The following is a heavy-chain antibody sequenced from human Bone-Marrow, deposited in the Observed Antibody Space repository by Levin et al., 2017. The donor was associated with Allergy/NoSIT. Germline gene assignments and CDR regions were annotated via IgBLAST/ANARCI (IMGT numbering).Heavy chain of an antibody. Sequence: GGSLRLSCAASGFTFSSYGMHWVRQAPGKGLEWVAVISNDGSDKYYADSVKGRFTISRDNSKNTPYLQMNSLRAEDTAVYYSAKDRGYYDFDLPDYWGQGTLVTVSS. V-gene: IGHV3-30*18. J-gene: IGHJ4*02. CDR1: GFTFSSYG. CDR2: ISNDGSDK. CDR3: AKDRGYYDFDLPDY. D-gene: IGHD3-3*01.